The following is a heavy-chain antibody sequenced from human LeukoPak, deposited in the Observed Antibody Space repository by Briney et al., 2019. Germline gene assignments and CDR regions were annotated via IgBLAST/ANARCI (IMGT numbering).Heavy chain of an antibody. V-gene: IGHV4-4*07. CDR1: GGSINTYF. D-gene: IGHD2-2*01. CDR3: ARHAGYCSSTSCFYFDY. CDR2: IYISESI. Sequence: SETLSLTCTVSGGSINTYFWSWIRQPAGKGLEWIGRIYISESINYNPSLKSRVTISVDTSKNQFSLKLSSVTAADTAVYYCARHAGYCSSTSCFYFDYWGQGTLVTVSS. J-gene: IGHJ4*02.